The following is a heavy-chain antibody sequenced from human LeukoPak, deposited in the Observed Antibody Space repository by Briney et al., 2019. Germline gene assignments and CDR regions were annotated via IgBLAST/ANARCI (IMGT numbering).Heavy chain of an antibody. CDR2: INHNGGT. Sequence: SETLSLTCAVYGTSFSYDYWSWIRQPPGKGLEWIREINHNGGTTYNPSLKSRVTISAEKSKSQFSLKLTSVTAEDTAVYYCAKGVWAPRFDPWGQGTLVTVSS. CDR3: AKGVWAPRFDP. D-gene: IGHD7-27*01. V-gene: IGHV4-34*01. CDR1: GTSFSYDY. J-gene: IGHJ5*02.